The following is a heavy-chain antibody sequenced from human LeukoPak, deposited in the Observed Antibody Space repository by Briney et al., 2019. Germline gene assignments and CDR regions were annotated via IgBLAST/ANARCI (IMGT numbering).Heavy chain of an antibody. V-gene: IGHV3-9*01. Sequence: GGSLRLSCAASGFTFDDYAMHWVRQAPGKGLEWVSGISWNSGSIGYADSVKGRFTISRDNAKNSLYLQMNSLRAEDTALYYCARGGDGYNYLDYWGQGTLVTVSS. CDR3: ARGGDGYNYLDY. J-gene: IGHJ4*02. CDR1: GFTFDDYA. CDR2: ISWNSGSI. D-gene: IGHD5-24*01.